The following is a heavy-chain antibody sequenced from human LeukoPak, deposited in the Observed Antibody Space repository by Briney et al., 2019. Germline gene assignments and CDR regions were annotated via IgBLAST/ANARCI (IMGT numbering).Heavy chain of an antibody. D-gene: IGHD3-10*01. CDR1: GFTFSDYY. J-gene: IGHJ6*04. V-gene: IGHV3-11*06. CDR2: ISSSSSYT. CDR3: ARDLGSGSYSFYYYYGMDV. Sequence: GGSLRLSCAASGFTFSDYYMSWIRQAPGKGLEWVSYISSSSSYTNYADSVKGRFTISRDNAKNSPYLQMNSLRAEDTAVYYCARDLGSGSYSFYYYYGMDVWGKGTTVTVSS.